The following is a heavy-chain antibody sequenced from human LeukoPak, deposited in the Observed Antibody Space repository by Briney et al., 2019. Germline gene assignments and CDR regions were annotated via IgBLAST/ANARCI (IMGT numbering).Heavy chain of an antibody. CDR3: ARDVFYGGNSFDY. V-gene: IGHV4-59*12. D-gene: IGHD4-23*01. Sequence: SETLSLTCTVSGGSISSYYWSWIRQPPGKGLEWIGYIYYSGSTNYNPSLKSRVTISVDTSKNQFSLKLSSVTAANTAVYYCARDVFYGGNSFDYWGQGTLVTVSS. CDR1: GGSISSYY. CDR2: IYYSGST. J-gene: IGHJ4*02.